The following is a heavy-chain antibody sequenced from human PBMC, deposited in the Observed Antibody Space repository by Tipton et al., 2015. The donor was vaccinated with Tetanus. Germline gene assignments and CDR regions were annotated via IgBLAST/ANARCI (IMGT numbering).Heavy chain of an antibody. D-gene: IGHD2-15*01. CDR1: GDSITSSKYS. CDR3: ARGLLRGIVVAVFDY. V-gene: IGHV4-30-2*01. Sequence: TLSLTCTVSGDSITSSKYSWNWIRQPPGKGLEWIGYVYHTGSTYYKPSLKSRVTMSVDRSMNQFSLNLNSVTAADTAVYYCARGLLRGIVVAVFDYWGQGTLVSVSS. J-gene: IGHJ4*02. CDR2: VYHTGST.